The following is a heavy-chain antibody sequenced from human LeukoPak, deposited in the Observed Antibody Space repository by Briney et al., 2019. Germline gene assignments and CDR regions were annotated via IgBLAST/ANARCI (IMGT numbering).Heavy chain of an antibody. CDR1: GFSFDDYA. J-gene: IGHJ5*01. Sequence: GGSLRLSCAAPGFSFDDYAIHWVRQAPGKGLEWVSLISGDGGSTFYADSVKGRFTISRDNSKNSLYLQMSSLRSGDTALYYSARESDSSGWYDSWGQGTLVTVSS. V-gene: IGHV3-43*02. D-gene: IGHD3-22*01. CDR2: ISGDGGST. CDR3: ARESDSSGWYDS.